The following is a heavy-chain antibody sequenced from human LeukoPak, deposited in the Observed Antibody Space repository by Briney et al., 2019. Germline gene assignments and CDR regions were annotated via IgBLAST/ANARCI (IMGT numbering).Heavy chain of an antibody. V-gene: IGHV3-7*01. J-gene: IGHJ4*02. Sequence: PGGSLRLSCAASGFIFRSYWMDWVRQTPEKGLEWVANIKQDGIEKYFVDSVKGRFAISRDNAKNSLYLQMNNLRAEDTAVYYCARESYPIDYWGQGTLVTVSS. CDR2: IKQDGIEK. CDR3: ARESYPIDY. D-gene: IGHD5-18*01. CDR1: GFIFRSYW.